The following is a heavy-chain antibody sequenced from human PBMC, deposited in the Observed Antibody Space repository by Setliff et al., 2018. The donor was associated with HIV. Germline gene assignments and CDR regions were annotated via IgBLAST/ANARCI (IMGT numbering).Heavy chain of an antibody. CDR1: GGTFSSYA. CDR2: IIPIFGTA. CDR3: AREGSPIYYFDY. J-gene: IGHJ4*02. D-gene: IGHD3-10*01. Sequence: SVKVSCKASGGTFSSYAISWVRQAPGQGLEWMGGIIPIFGTANYAQKFQGRVTITADESTSTAYMELSSLRSEDTAVYYCAREGSPIYYFDYWSQGTLVTVSS. V-gene: IGHV1-69*13.